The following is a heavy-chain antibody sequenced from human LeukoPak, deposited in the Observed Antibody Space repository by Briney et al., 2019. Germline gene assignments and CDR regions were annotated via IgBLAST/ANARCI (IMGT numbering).Heavy chain of an antibody. Sequence: GGSLRLSCAASGFTFSSYGMHWVRQAPGKGLEWVAVIWYGGSNKYYADSVKGRFTISRDNSKNTLYLQMNSLRAEDTAVYYCAKSGVAYCGGDCYKGEYFQHWGQGTLVTVSS. CDR2: IWYGGSNK. CDR3: AKSGVAYCGGDCYKGEYFQH. CDR1: GFTFSSYG. V-gene: IGHV3-33*08. J-gene: IGHJ1*01. D-gene: IGHD2-21*01.